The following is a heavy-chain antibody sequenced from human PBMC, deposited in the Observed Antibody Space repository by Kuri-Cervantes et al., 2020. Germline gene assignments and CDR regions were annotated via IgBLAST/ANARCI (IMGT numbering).Heavy chain of an antibody. CDR2: INPGGGVT. CDR1: GYRFTSYY. CDR3: ARRGDIVSSGWYSTFDY. J-gene: IGHJ4*02. V-gene: IGHV1-46*04. Sequence: ASVKVSCKTSGYRFTSYYIHWVRQAPGQGLQWMGMINPGGGVTSHGQKLQGRVTLTRETSTSTVYMELSSLRSEDTAVYYCARRGDIVSSGWYSTFDYWGQGTLVTVSS. D-gene: IGHD6-19*01.